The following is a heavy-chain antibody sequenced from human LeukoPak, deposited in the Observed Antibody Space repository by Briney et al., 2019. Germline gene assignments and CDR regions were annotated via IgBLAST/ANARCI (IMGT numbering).Heavy chain of an antibody. J-gene: IGHJ6*03. CDR1: VFSFDDYV. D-gene: IGHD2-15*01. CDR2: ISWNSGNI. Sequence: PGGSLRLSCAASVFSFDDYVMHWVRQAPGKGLEWVSGISWNSGNIGYADSVKGRFTIYRDNAKNSLYLQMNSLRGENTALYYCAKDSGRNYYYYMDVWGKGTTVTVSS. CDR3: AKDSGRNYYYYMDV. V-gene: IGHV3-9*01.